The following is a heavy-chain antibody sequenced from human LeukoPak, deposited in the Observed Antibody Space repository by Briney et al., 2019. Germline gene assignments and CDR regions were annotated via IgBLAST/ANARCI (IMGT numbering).Heavy chain of an antibody. CDR1: GFTFSTYG. J-gene: IGHJ4*02. CDR3: ARAGGYLDY. Sequence: PGGSLRLSCAASGFTFSTYGMHWVRQAPGKGLEWVAVIWADGSIQYYGDSVKGRFTISRDNAKNSLYLQMNSLRAEDTAVYYCARAGGYLDYWGQGTLVTVSS. V-gene: IGHV3-33*01. CDR2: IWADGSIQ.